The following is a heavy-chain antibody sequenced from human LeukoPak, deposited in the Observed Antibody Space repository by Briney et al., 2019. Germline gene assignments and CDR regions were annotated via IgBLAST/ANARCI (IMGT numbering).Heavy chain of an antibody. D-gene: IGHD6-13*01. Sequence: PGGSLRLSCAASGFTFSSYWMSWVRQAPGKGLEWVANMKEDGSEKYYVDSVKGRFTISRDNAKNSLYLQMNSLRAEDTAVYYCARDGSSWTTYYYYMDVWGKGTTVTVSS. V-gene: IGHV3-7*01. CDR3: ARDGSSWTTYYYYMDV. J-gene: IGHJ6*03. CDR1: GFTFSSYW. CDR2: MKEDGSEK.